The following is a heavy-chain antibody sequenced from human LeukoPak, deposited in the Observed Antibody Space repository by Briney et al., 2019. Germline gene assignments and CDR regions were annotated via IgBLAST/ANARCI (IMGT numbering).Heavy chain of an antibody. CDR3: ARLWIVATWFDA. Sequence: PSETLSLTCTVSNGSMTSDSYYWAWVRQPPGKGLEWIGTIFYSGKTYYSASLKSRVTASLDPSKKNFSLRLSSVTAADTAVYYCARLWIVATWFDAWGQGALVTVSS. CDR2: IFYSGKT. V-gene: IGHV4-39*02. D-gene: IGHD2-2*03. J-gene: IGHJ5*02. CDR1: NGSMTSDSYY.